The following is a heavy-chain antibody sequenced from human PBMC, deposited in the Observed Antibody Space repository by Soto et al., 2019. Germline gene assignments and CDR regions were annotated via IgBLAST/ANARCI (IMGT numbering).Heavy chain of an antibody. CDR3: AKDDVIALAGPLDY. CDR2: ISYDGNDK. Sequence: PGGSLRLSCAASGFTFNNYGMHWVRQAPGKGLEWVAFISYDGNDKYYTDSVKGRFTISRDNSKNTLYLQMNSLRAEDTAVYYCAKDDVIALAGPLDYWGQGTLVTVSS. CDR1: GFTFNNYG. V-gene: IGHV3-30*18. D-gene: IGHD6-19*01. J-gene: IGHJ4*02.